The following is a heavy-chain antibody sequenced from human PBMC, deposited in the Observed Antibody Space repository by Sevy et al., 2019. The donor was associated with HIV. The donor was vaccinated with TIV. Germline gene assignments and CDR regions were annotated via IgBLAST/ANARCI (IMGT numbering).Heavy chain of an antibody. CDR2: VGTTRNQI. V-gene: IGHV3-21*01. CDR3: ARGRHCGGSSCYSSWLDP. Sequence: GGSLRLSCAASGFSFSIYSVNWVRQAPGKGLEWVSFVGTTRNQIYCADSVRGRFTISRDNAKNSVYLQMTSLRDEDTAVYYCARGRHCGGSSCYSSWLDPWGQGTLVTVSS. D-gene: IGHD2-15*01. CDR1: GFSFSIYS. J-gene: IGHJ5*02.